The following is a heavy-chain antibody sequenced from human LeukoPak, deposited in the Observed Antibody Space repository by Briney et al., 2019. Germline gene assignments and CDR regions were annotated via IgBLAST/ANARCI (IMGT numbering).Heavy chain of an antibody. CDR2: INPSGCST. D-gene: IGHD3-9*01. V-gene: IGHV1-46*01. CDR3: AKTGGALRYFDSYTFAPPDHYYFDY. CDR1: GYTFTGYY. Sequence: ASVKVSCKASGYTFTGYYMHWVRQAPGQGLEWMGIINPSGCSTSYAQKFQGRVNMTRDTSTSTVYMELSSLRSEDTVVYYCAKTGGALRYFDSYTFAPPDHYYFDYWGQGTLVTVSS. J-gene: IGHJ4*02.